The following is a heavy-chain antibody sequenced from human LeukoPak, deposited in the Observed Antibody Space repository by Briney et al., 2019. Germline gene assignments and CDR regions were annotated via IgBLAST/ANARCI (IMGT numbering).Heavy chain of an antibody. D-gene: IGHD5-12*01. J-gene: IGHJ4*02. V-gene: IGHV4-39*01. Sequence: PSETLSLTXTVSGGSISSSSYYWGWIRQPPGKGLEWIGSIYYSGSTYYNPSLKSRVTISVDTSKNQFSLKLSSVTAADTAVYYCARRVIGVDIVAPPDYWGQGTLVTVSS. CDR1: GGSISSSSYY. CDR3: ARRVIGVDIVAPPDY. CDR2: IYYSGST.